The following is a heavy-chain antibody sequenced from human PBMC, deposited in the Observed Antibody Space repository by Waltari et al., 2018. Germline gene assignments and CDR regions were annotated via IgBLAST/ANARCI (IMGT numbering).Heavy chain of an antibody. CDR2: NNPNSGGT. CDR3: ARGGRGSGDLNY. D-gene: IGHD3-22*01. J-gene: IGHJ4*02. Sequence: QVQLVQSGAEVKKPGASVKVSCKASGYTFTGYYMHWVRQAPGQGLEWVARNNPNSGGTNYAQKVQGRVTMTRDTSISTAYMELSRLRSDDTAVYYCARGGRGSGDLNYWGQGTLVTVSS. V-gene: IGHV1-2*02. CDR1: GYTFTGYY.